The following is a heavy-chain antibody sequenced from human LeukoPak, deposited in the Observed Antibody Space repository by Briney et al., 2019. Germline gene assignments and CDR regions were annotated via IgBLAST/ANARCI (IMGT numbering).Heavy chain of an antibody. V-gene: IGHV4-59*11. Sequence: PSETLSPTCTVSGGSISSHYWSWVRQPPGKGLEWIGYIYDSGSTNYNPPLKSRVTISVDTSKNQFSLKLSSVTAADTAVYYCARLVAYCSSTSCSDYWGQGTLVTVSS. CDR3: ARLVAYCSSTSCSDY. CDR1: GGSISSHY. D-gene: IGHD2-2*01. CDR2: IYDSGST. J-gene: IGHJ4*02.